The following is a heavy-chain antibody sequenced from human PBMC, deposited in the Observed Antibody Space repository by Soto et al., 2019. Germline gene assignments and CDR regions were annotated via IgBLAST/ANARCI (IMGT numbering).Heavy chain of an antibody. CDR3: ARSGYYDSSGYYSGAFDI. V-gene: IGHV1-58*02. CDR1: GFTFTSSA. CDR2: IVVGSGNT. Sequence: SVKVSCKASGFTFTSSAMQWVRQARGQRLEWIGWIVVGSGNTNYAQKFQERVTITRDMSTSTAYMELSSLRSEDTAVYYCARSGYYDSSGYYSGAFDIWGQGRMVTVSS. J-gene: IGHJ3*02. D-gene: IGHD3-22*01.